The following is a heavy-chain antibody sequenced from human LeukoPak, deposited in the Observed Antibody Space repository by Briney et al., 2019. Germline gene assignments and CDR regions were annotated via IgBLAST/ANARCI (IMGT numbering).Heavy chain of an antibody. D-gene: IGHD3-9*01. J-gene: IGHJ4*02. CDR1: GGSTSNYY. CDR2: INHSGST. Sequence: PSETLSLTCTVSGGSTSNYYWSWIRQPPGKGLEWIGEINHSGSTNYNPSLKSRVTISVDTSKNQFSLKLSSVTAADTAVYYCARRNGAYYDILTGYYTSSYFDYWGQGTLVTVSS. V-gene: IGHV4-34*01. CDR3: ARRNGAYYDILTGYYTSSYFDY.